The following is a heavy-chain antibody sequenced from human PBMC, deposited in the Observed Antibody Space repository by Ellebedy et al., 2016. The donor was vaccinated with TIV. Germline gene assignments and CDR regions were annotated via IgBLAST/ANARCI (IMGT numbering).Heavy chain of an antibody. CDR2: FDPEDGET. CDR1: GYTFTSYG. V-gene: IGHV1-24*01. J-gene: IGHJ4*02. CDR3: ATLLSHLDY. Sequence: ASVKVSCKASGYTFTSYGISWVRQAPGKGLEWMGDFDPEDGETFYAQKFQGRVTMTEDTSTDTAYMELSSLRSEDTAVYYCATLLSHLDYWGQGTLVTVSS. D-gene: IGHD3-16*02.